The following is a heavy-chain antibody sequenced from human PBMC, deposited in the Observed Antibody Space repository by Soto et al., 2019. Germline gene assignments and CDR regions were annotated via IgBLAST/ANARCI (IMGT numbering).Heavy chain of an antibody. V-gene: IGHV3-23*01. CDR2: ISGSGGST. Sequence: GGSLRLSCAASGFTFSSYAMSWVRQAPGKGLEWVSAISGSGGSTYYADSVKGRFTISKDHAKNSLYLQMNSLRVEDTALYYCASLDTARVETAGYWGQGTRVTVSS. J-gene: IGHJ4*02. CDR3: ASLDTARVETAGY. CDR1: GFTFSSYA. D-gene: IGHD5-18*01.